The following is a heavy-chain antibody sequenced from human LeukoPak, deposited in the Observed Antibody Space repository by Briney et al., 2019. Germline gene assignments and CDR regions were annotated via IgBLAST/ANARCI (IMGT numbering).Heavy chain of an antibody. V-gene: IGHV3-7*01. J-gene: IGHJ4*02. CDR1: GFTFSSYS. CDR3: ARATLILWFGELYFDY. D-gene: IGHD3-10*01. Sequence: GGSLRLSCAGSGFTFSSYSMNWVRQSPGKGLEWVANIKEDGSERYYGDSVRGRFTISRGNGKNSLYLQMNSLRAEDTAVYYCARATLILWFGELYFDYWGQGTLVTVSS. CDR2: IKEDGSER.